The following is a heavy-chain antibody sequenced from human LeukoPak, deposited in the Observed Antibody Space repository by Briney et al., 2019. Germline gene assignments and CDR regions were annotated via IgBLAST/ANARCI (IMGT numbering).Heavy chain of an antibody. CDR2: IYYSGST. Sequence: PSETLSLTCTVSGGSISSSSYYWGWIRQPPGKGLEWIGSIYYSGSTYYNPSLKSRVTISVDTSKNQFSLKLSSVTAADTAVYYCARHCPYHYDSSGYYLDYWGQGTLVTVSS. V-gene: IGHV4-39*01. CDR3: ARHCPYHYDSSGYYLDY. J-gene: IGHJ4*02. CDR1: GGSISSSSYY. D-gene: IGHD3-22*01.